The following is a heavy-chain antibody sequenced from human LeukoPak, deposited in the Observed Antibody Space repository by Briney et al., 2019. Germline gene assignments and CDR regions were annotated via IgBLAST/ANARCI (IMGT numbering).Heavy chain of an antibody. CDR3: ARDREVGATGYYFDY. CDR2: IYTSGST. J-gene: IGHJ4*02. CDR1: GDSISSGSYY. V-gene: IGHV4-61*02. Sequence: PSETLSPTFTVSGDSISSGSYYWSWFRQPAGKGLDWIGRIYTSGSTTYHSSLKSRVTISLDTSKNHFSLRLSSVTAADTAVYYCARDREVGATGYYFDYWGQGTLVTVSS. D-gene: IGHD1-26*01.